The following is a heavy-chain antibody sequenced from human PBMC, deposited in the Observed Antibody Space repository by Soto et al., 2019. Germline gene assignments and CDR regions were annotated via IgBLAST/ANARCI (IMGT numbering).Heavy chain of an antibody. CDR2: VSQGGTESYMTEGEP. J-gene: IGHJ5*02. D-gene: IGHD3-16*01. V-gene: IGHV4-59*01. CDR3: GRDGGGITVSAKPLGEWFDP. CDR1: GVSLDNFF. Sequence: QVQLQESGPGLLRPSETLSLTCTVSGVSLDNFFWSWIRQTPGKGLEWIGYVSQGGTESYMTEGEPTVYIPPLDGQATISQNLPKNQSPLTWPPVPAADTAANSCGRDGGGITVSAKPLGEWFDPWGQGTLVTVSS.